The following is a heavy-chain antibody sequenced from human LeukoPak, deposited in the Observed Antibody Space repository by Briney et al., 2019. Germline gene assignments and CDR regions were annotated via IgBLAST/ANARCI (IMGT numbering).Heavy chain of an antibody. CDR3: ARGEVYDSHFDY. CDR2: ISYDGSNK. CDR1: GFTFSSYA. J-gene: IGHJ4*02. Sequence: PGRSLRLSCAASGFTFSSYAMHWVRQAPGKGLEWVAVISYDGSNKYYADSVKGRFTISRDNSKNTLYLQMNSLRAEDTAVYYCARGEVYDSHFDYWGQGTLVTVSS. V-gene: IGHV3-30-3*01. D-gene: IGHD3-22*01.